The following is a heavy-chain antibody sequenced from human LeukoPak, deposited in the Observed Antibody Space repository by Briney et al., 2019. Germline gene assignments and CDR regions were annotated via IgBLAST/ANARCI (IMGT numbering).Heavy chain of an antibody. CDR3: ARDQRAYSGSYPNDAFDI. V-gene: IGHV3-7*01. CDR1: GFTFGSYW. D-gene: IGHD1-26*01. CDR2: IKQDGSEK. J-gene: IGHJ3*02. Sequence: HAGGSLRLSCAASGFTFGSYWMSWVRQAPGKGLEWVANIKQDGSEKHYVNSVKGRFTISRDNAKNSLYPQMNSLRAEDTAVYYCARDQRAYSGSYPNDAFDIWGQGTMVTVSS.